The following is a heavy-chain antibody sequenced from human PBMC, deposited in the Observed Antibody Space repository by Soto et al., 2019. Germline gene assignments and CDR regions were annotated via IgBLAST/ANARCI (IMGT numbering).Heavy chain of an antibody. Sequence: QVHLVQSGAEVKKPGASVKVSCQGSGYAFTTYGITWVRQAPGQGLEWMGWISAHNGNTNYAQKLQGRVTVTRDTSTSTAYRELRSLRYDDTAVDYCARGRYGDYWGQGARVTVSS. D-gene: IGHD1-1*01. CDR3: ARGRYGDY. V-gene: IGHV1-18*01. CDR1: GYAFTTYG. J-gene: IGHJ4*02. CDR2: ISAHNGNT.